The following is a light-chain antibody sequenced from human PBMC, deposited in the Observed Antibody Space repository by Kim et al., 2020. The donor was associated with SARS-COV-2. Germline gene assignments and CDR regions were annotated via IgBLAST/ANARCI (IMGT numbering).Light chain of an antibody. CDR1: QTITSRY. J-gene: IGKJ2*01. CDR3: QQYGSSPPYT. CDR2: GAT. Sequence: PGERATLSCRASQTITSRYLAWYQQRPGQAPRLLIYGATSRATGIPDRFSGSGSGTDFTLTISRLEPEDFAVYYCQQYGSSPPYTFGQGTKLEI. V-gene: IGKV3-20*01.